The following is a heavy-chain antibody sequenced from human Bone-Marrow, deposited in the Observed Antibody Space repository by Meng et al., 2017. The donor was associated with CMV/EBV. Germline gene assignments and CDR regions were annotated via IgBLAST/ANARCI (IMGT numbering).Heavy chain of an antibody. CDR1: GFTFSSYF. CDR2: ISESGASK. Sequence: GESLKISCEVSGFTFSSYFMSWVRQAPGKGLEWVAVISESGASKYYADSVKGRVFISRDNSRDTLYLQMKILRADDTAAYYCAKDETVGATSPFDYWGQGTLVTVSS. CDR3: AKDETVGATSPFDY. V-gene: IGHV3-23*01. D-gene: IGHD2-15*01. J-gene: IGHJ4*02.